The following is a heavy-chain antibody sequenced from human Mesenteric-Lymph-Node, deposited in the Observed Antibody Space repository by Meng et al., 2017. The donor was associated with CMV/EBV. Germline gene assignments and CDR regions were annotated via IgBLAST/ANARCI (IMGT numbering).Heavy chain of an antibody. V-gene: IGHV3-66*02. CDR2: IYSGGST. Sequence: GESLKISCAVSGFPVSNNYMTWVRQAPGKGLEWVSVIYSGGSTYYADSVKGRFTVSRDNSKNTLFLQMNSLRPEDTAVYYCARAPIFRVLDSWGQGTLVTVSS. D-gene: IGHD3-10*01. J-gene: IGHJ4*02. CDR1: GFPVSNNY. CDR3: ARAPIFRVLDS.